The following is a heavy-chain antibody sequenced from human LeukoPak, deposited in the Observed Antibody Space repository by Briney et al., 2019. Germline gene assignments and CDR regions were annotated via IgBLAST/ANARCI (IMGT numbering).Heavy chain of an antibody. CDR2: IYTSGST. Sequence: SETLSLTCTVSGGSISSYYWSWIRQPAGRGLEWIGRIYTSGSTNYNPSLKSRVTMSVDTSKNQFSLKLSSVTAADTAVYYCAATYFYYYYYYMDVWGKGTTVTISS. V-gene: IGHV4-4*07. J-gene: IGHJ6*03. CDR3: AATYFYYYYYYMDV. D-gene: IGHD2-15*01. CDR1: GGSISSYY.